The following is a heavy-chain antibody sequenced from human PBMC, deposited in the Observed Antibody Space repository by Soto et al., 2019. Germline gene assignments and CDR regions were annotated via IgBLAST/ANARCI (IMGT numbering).Heavy chain of an antibody. CDR1: GYSFTVYW. J-gene: IGHJ6*02. D-gene: IGHD4-17*01. CDR2: IYPSDSDT. Sequence: GESLKISCKASGYSFTVYWIGWVRQQPGKGLEWMGIIYPSDSDTRYSPSFEGQVTIAADKSTRIVFLQWSSLKASDSAIYFCARHDLSFNGGFYGGMDVWGQGTKVTVSS. V-gene: IGHV5-51*01. CDR3: ARHDLSFNGGFYGGMDV.